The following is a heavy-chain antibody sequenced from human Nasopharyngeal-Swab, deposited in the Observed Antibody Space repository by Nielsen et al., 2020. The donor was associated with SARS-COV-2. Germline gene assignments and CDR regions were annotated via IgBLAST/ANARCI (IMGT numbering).Heavy chain of an antibody. CDR3: TRARGAYGDYYYYYYTDV. CDR1: GDSVSSSSAA. CDR2: TYYRSKWYN. J-gene: IGHJ6*03. Sequence: SHTLSPTCALSGDSVSSSSAAWNCIRQPPSRGLVWLGRTYYRSKWYNDYAVSVKSRITINPNASKNQFSLHLNSVAPEDTAVYYCTRARGAYGDYYYYYYTDVWGKGTTVTVSS. D-gene: IGHD4-17*01. V-gene: IGHV6-1*01.